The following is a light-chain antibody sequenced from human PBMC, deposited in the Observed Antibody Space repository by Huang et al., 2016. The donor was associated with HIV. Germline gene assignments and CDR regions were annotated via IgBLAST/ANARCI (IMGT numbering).Light chain of an antibody. Sequence: EIVMTQSPPTLSVSPGERATLSCRASHDINSNLACYQQKPGQAPRLLIYGASTRATGTPARCSGSGSGKEFTLTISSLQSEDFAVYYCQQYNNWGTFGQGTTVDIK. J-gene: IGKJ1*01. CDR3: QQYNNWGT. CDR2: GAS. V-gene: IGKV3-15*01. CDR1: HDINSN.